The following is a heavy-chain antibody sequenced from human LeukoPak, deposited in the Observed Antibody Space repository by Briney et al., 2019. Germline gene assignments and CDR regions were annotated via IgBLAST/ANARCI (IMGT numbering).Heavy chain of an antibody. Sequence: SQTLSLTCGVSGDSVSNNDAAWAWIRQSPSRGLEWLGRTYDRSRWYDDYAVSVKSRITIKSDTSKNQFSLNLNSVTPEDTAVYYCARGFSSRRAFDIWGQGTMVTVTS. J-gene: IGHJ3*02. CDR2: TYDRSRWYD. D-gene: IGHD6-13*01. CDR3: ARGFSSRRAFDI. V-gene: IGHV6-1*01. CDR1: GDSVSNNDAA.